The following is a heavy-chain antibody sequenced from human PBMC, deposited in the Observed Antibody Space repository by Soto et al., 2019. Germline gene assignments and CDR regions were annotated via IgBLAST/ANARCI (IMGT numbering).Heavy chain of an antibody. CDR2: MYNSGSS. Sequence: QLQLQESGPGLVKPSETLSLTCTVSGGSISSGSYYWGWIRQPPGKGLEWIGSMYNSGSSYNSPSLKSRISLSGDTSKNQFSLQLSSVTAADTAVYYCARHHYGSGSYYGAFEIWGQGTMVTVSS. CDR1: GGSISSGSYY. D-gene: IGHD3-10*01. V-gene: IGHV4-39*01. CDR3: ARHHYGSGSYYGAFEI. J-gene: IGHJ3*02.